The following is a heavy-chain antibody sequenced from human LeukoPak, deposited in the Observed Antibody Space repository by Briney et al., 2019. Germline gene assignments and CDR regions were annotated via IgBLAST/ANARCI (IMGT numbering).Heavy chain of an antibody. Sequence: PGGSLRLSCAASGFTFSSYWMHWVRQAPGKGLVWVSRISTDGSSINSADSVKGRLTIPRDNAKNTLYLQMNSLRAEDTAVYYCVREYSSSSGRAFDIWGQGTMVTVSP. J-gene: IGHJ3*02. CDR1: GFTFSSYW. CDR2: ISTDGSSI. V-gene: IGHV3-74*01. CDR3: VREYSSSSGRAFDI. D-gene: IGHD6-6*01.